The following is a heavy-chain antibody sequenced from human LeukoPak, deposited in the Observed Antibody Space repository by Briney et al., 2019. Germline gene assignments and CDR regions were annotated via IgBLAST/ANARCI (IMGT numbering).Heavy chain of an antibody. CDR1: GFTFSLYW. D-gene: IGHD3-9*01. V-gene: IGHV3-7*03. CDR2: IKQDGSEK. J-gene: IGHJ4*02. Sequence: GGSLRLSCAASGFTFSLYWMNWVRRAPGKGLEWVANIKQDGSEKNYVDPVKGRFTISRDNAKNSLYLQMNNLRVEDTAMYYCAGGTGFIIKDWGQGTLVTVSS. CDR3: AGGTGFIIKD.